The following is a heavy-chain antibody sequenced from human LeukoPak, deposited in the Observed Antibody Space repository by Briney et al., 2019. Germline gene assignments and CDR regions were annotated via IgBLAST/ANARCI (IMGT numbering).Heavy chain of an antibody. CDR1: GGSISSSSYY. CDR3: ARTPTYYYDSGTYYARPHFDY. D-gene: IGHD3-10*01. CDR2: IFYSGST. J-gene: IGHJ4*02. Sequence: SETLSLTCTVSGGSISSSSYYWAWIRQPPGTGLEWIVTIFYSGSTSYNPSLKSRVTIYVDTSTNQFSLKLSSMTAADTAVYYCARTPTYYYDSGTYYARPHFDYWGQGTLVTVSS. V-gene: IGHV4-39*01.